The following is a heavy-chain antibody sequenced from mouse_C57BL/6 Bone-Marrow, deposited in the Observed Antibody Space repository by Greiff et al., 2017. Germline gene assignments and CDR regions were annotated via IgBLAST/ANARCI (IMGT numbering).Heavy chain of an antibody. CDR1: GYTFTDYE. D-gene: IGHD2-3*01. J-gene: IGHJ3*01. CDR3: TVGYYAY. Sequence: VQLQQSGAELVRPGASVTLSCKASGYTFTDYEMHWVKQPPVHGLEWIGAIDPETGGTAYNQKFKGKAILTADKSSSTAYMELRSLTSEDSAVYYCTVGYYAYWGQGTLVTVSA. V-gene: IGHV1-15*01. CDR2: IDPETGGT.